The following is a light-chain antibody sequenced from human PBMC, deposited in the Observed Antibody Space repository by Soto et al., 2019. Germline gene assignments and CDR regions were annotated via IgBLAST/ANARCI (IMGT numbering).Light chain of an antibody. J-gene: IGLJ1*01. CDR2: DDS. V-gene: IGLV3-21*02. CDR3: QVWDSSSDQGV. Sequence: SYELTQPPSVSVAPGQTARITCGGKNVGSKSVHWYQQKPGQAPVLVVYDDSDRPSGIPERFSGSNSGNTATLTIRRVEAGDEADYYCQVWDSSSDQGVFGTGPKVTVL. CDR1: NVGSKS.